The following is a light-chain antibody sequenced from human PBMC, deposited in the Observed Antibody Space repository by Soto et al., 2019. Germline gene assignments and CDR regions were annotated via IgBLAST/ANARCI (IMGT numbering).Light chain of an antibody. Sequence: QSALTQPPSVSGAPGQRVTISCTGSSSNIGAHYDVHWYQQLPGTAPKLLIYGNSNRPSGVPDRFSGSKSATSASLAITGLQAEDEADYYCQSYDSSLSGYVFGTGTKLTVL. J-gene: IGLJ1*01. CDR2: GNS. V-gene: IGLV1-40*01. CDR3: QSYDSSLSGYV. CDR1: SSNIGAHYD.